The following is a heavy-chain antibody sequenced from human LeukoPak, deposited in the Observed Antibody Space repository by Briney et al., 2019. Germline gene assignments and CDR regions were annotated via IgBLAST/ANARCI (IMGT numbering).Heavy chain of an antibody. CDR3: ARERGYSRGAFDI. J-gene: IGHJ3*02. CDR1: GFTVSSNY. CDR2: IYSGGST. V-gene: IGHV3-53*01. D-gene: IGHD3-22*01. Sequence: GGSLRLSCAASGFTVSSNYMSWVRQAPGKGLEWVSVIYSGGSTYHADSVKGRFTISRDNSKNTLYLQMNSLRAEDTAVYYCARERGYSRGAFDIWGQGTMVTVSS.